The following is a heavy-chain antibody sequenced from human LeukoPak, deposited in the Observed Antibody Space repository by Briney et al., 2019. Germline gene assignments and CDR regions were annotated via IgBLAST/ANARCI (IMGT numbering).Heavy chain of an antibody. CDR1: GDSVSSNSAA. J-gene: IGHJ4*02. CDR3: ARGPGTLHY. V-gene: IGHV6-1*01. D-gene: IGHD1-1*01. Sequence: SQTLSLTCAISGDSVSSNSAAWNWLRQSPSRGLDWLGRTYFSSKWYSAYAVSVKGRITISPDASKNQFSLQLRSVTPEDTAVYYCARGPGTLHYWGQGSLVTVSS. CDR2: TYFSSKWYS.